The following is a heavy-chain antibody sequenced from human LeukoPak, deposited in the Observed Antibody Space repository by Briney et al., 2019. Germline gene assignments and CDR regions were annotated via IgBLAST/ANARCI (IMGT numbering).Heavy chain of an antibody. J-gene: IGHJ4*02. Sequence: GASVKVSCKASGYTFTGYYMHWVRQAPGQGLEWMGWTNPNSGGTNYAQKFQGRVTMTRDTSISTAYMELSRLRSDDTAVYYCARNTKYSSSSPQNFDYWGQGTLVTVSS. CDR3: ARNTKYSSSSPQNFDY. CDR1: GYTFTGYY. D-gene: IGHD6-6*01. V-gene: IGHV1-2*02. CDR2: TNPNSGGT.